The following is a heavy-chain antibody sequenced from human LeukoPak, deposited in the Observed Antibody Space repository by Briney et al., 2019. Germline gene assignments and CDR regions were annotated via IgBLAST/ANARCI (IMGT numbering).Heavy chain of an antibody. CDR1: GFTFDDYA. CDR2: ISWDSGST. J-gene: IGHJ4*02. Sequence: PGGSLRLSCAASGFTFDDYAMHWVRQAPGKGLEWVSSISWDSGSTGYADSVKGRFTISRDNAKNSLYLQMNSLRAEDTALYYCAKDISYSSSWYGRTGFDYWGQGTLVTVSS. D-gene: IGHD6-13*01. CDR3: AKDISYSSSWYGRTGFDY. V-gene: IGHV3-9*01.